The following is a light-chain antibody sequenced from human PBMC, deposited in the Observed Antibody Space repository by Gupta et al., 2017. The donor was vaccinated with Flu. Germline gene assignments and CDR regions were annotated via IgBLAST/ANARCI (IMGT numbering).Light chain of an antibody. Sequence: QSPGTLSLSPGERATLSCRASQSVSGSYLAWYQQKPGQAPSLLIYDASSRATGIPDRFSGSGSGTDFTLTISRLEPEDFAVYYCQQYGSSPHTFGGETKVEIK. J-gene: IGKJ4*01. CDR2: DAS. V-gene: IGKV3-20*01. CDR3: QQYGSSPHT. CDR1: QSVSGSY.